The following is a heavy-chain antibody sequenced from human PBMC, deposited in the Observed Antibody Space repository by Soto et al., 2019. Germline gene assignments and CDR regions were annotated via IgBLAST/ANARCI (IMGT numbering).Heavy chain of an antibody. D-gene: IGHD2-15*01. J-gene: IGHJ4*02. Sequence: SETLSLTCAFYGGSFSGYYWIWIRQPPGKGLEWIGEINHSGSTNYNPSLKSRVTISVDTSKNQFSLKLSSVTAADTAVYYCARAEVVVAASYYWGQGTLVTVSS. CDR3: ARAEVVVAASYY. CDR1: GGSFSGYY. V-gene: IGHV4-34*01. CDR2: INHSGST.